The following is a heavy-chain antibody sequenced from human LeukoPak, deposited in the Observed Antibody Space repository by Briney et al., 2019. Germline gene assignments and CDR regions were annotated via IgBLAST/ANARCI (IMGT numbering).Heavy chain of an antibody. CDR3: AKLSGSYGGGWYYFDY. D-gene: IGHD1-26*01. Sequence: GGSLRLSCAASGFTFSSYAMSWVRQAPGKGLEWVSAISGSGGSTYYADSVKGRFTISRDNSKNTLYLQVNSLRAEDTAVYYCAKLSGSYGGGWYYFDYWGQGTLVTVSS. J-gene: IGHJ4*02. CDR1: GFTFSSYA. V-gene: IGHV3-23*01. CDR2: ISGSGGST.